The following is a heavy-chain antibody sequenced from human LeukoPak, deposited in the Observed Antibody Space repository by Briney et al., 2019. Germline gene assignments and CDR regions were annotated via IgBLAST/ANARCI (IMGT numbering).Heavy chain of an antibody. CDR1: GGSISYYY. Sequence: SETLSLTCTVSGGSISYYYWSWIRQPPGKGLEWIGYIYYSGRTNYNPSLKSRVTISVDRSKNQFSLKLSSVTAADTAVYYCARDRDDAFDIWGQGTMVTVSS. CDR2: IYYSGRT. V-gene: IGHV4-59*12. CDR3: ARDRDDAFDI. J-gene: IGHJ3*02.